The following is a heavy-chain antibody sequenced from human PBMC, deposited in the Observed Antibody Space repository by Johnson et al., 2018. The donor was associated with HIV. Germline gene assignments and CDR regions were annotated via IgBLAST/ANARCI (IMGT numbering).Heavy chain of an antibody. CDR3: AKLVGDYVSNAFDI. J-gene: IGHJ3*02. CDR1: GFTFDDYG. Sequence: MLLVESGGGVVRPGGSLRLSCAASGFTFDDYGMSWVRQAPVKGLEWVSGINWHGGSSGYADSVKGRFTISRDNAKNSLYLQLNSLRAEDTAVYYCAKLVGDYVSNAFDIWGQGTMVTVSS. D-gene: IGHD4-17*01. CDR2: INWHGGSS. V-gene: IGHV3-20*04.